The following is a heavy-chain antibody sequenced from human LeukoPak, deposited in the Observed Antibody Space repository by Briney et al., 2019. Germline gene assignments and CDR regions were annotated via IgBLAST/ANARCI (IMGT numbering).Heavy chain of an antibody. CDR1: GYTFTGYY. J-gene: IGHJ6*03. Sequence: ASVKVSCKASGYTFTGYYMHWVRQAPGQGLEWMGWINPNSGGTNYAQKFQGRVTITADESTSTAYMELSSLRSEDTAVYYCARSTLGGSTTRYYYYYMDVWGKGTTVTISS. D-gene: IGHD2-2*01. CDR2: INPNSGGT. V-gene: IGHV1-2*02. CDR3: ARSTLGGSTTRYYYYYMDV.